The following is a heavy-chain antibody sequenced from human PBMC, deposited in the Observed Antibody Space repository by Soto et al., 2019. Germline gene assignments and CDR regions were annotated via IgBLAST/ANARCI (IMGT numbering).Heavy chain of an antibody. D-gene: IGHD2-21*02. CDR1: GYTFTSYA. V-gene: IGHV1-3*05. J-gene: IGHJ4*02. CDR2: INAGNGNT. Sequence: QVQLVQSGAEEKKPGASVKVSCKASGYTFTSYAMHWVRQAPGQRLEWMGWINAGNGNTKYSQKFQGRVTTTRYTSASTAYRELSSLRSEDTAMYYCARSIVVVTALDYWGQGTLFTVSS. CDR3: ARSIVVVTALDY.